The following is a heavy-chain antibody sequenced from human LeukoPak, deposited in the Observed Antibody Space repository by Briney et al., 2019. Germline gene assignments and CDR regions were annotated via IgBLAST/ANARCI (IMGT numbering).Heavy chain of an antibody. CDR1: GFTFSSYW. J-gene: IGHJ6*04. CDR3: PELGITMIGGV. CDR2: ISSSGSTI. D-gene: IGHD3-10*02. V-gene: IGHV3-48*04. Sequence: GGSLRLACAASGFTFSSYWMNWVRQAPGKGLEWVSYISSSGSTIYYADSVKGRFTISRDNAKNSLYLQMNSLRAEDTAVYYCPELGITMIGGVWGKGTTVTISS.